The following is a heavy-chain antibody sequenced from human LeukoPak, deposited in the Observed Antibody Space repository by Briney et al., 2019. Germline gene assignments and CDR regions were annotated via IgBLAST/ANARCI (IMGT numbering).Heavy chain of an antibody. Sequence: SETLSLTCTVSGGSISGYYWTWIRQTPGKGLEWIGYIYYLGGTNYNPSLKSRVTISLDTSKNQFSLNLSSVTAADTAVYYCARRSYGSASPLRMDVWGQGTTVTVS. J-gene: IGHJ6*02. D-gene: IGHD3-10*01. CDR3: ARRSYGSASPLRMDV. CDR2: IYYLGGT. V-gene: IGHV4-59*08. CDR1: GGSISGYY.